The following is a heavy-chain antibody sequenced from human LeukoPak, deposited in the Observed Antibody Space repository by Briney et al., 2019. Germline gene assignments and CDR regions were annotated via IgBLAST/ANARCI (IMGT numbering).Heavy chain of an antibody. V-gene: IGHV5-51*01. J-gene: IGHJ6*02. Sequence: GESLKISCKGSGYSFTSYWIGWVRQTPGKGLEWMGIIYPGDSDTRYSPSFQGQVTISADKSISTAYLQWSSLKASDTAMYYCARQLHPTTVTPYNYYYGMDVWGQGTTVTVSS. CDR3: ARQLHPTTVTPYNYYYGMDV. CDR1: GYSFTSYW. D-gene: IGHD4-17*01. CDR2: IYPGDSDT.